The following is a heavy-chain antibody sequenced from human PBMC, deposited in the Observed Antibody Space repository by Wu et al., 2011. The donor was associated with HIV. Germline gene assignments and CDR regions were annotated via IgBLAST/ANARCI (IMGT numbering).Heavy chain of an antibody. CDR3: ARPTGGSYANHWYFDL. D-gene: IGHD1-26*01. J-gene: IGHJ2*01. V-gene: IGHV1-2*02. Sequence: QVQLVQSGAEVKKPGASVKVSCKASGYTFTGYYMHWVRQAPGQGLEWMGWINPNSGGTNYAQKFQGRVIMTRDTSISTAYVELSRLRSDDTAVYYCARPTGGSYANHWYFDLWGRGTLVTVSS. CDR1: GYTFTGYY. CDR2: INPNSGGT.